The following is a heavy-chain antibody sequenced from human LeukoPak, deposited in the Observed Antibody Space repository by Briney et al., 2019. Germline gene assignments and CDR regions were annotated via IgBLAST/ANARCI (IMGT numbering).Heavy chain of an antibody. CDR3: ASAYTYVRLGDH. J-gene: IGHJ4*02. CDR1: GLSFSNYW. Sequence: PGGSLRLSCEVSGLSFSNYWMHWVRQAPGKGLVWVARTNLHGTAVDYADSVKGRFIISRDNAKNTRFLQMNSLRVEDTAVYYCASAYTYVRLGDHWGQGTLVTVSS. V-gene: IGHV3-74*01. CDR2: TNLHGTAV. D-gene: IGHD3-16*01.